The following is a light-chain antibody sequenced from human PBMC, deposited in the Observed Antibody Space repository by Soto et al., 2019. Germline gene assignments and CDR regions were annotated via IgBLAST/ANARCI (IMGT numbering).Light chain of an antibody. J-gene: IGKJ5*01. CDR2: GAS. CDR1: RSVSSSY. CDR3: QQYGSSPPIT. V-gene: IGKV3-20*01. Sequence: IVLTQSPGTLSLSPGERATLSCRARRSVSSSYLAWYQQKPGQAPRLLIYGASSRATGIPDRFSGSGSGTDFTLTISRLEPEDFAVYYCQQYGSSPPITFGQGTRLEIK.